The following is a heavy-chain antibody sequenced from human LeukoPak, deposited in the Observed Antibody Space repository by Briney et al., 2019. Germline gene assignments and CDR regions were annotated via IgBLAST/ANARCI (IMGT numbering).Heavy chain of an antibody. V-gene: IGHV3-21*01. Sequence: PGGSLRLSCAASGFTFSSYSMNWVRQAPGKGLEWVSSISSSSSYIYYADSVKGRFTISRDNAKNSLYLQMNSLRAEDTAVYYCARGPKFIAVAGTEYSYWGQGTLVTVSS. D-gene: IGHD6-19*01. CDR2: ISSSSSYI. CDR3: ARGPKFIAVAGTEYSY. J-gene: IGHJ4*02. CDR1: GFTFSSYS.